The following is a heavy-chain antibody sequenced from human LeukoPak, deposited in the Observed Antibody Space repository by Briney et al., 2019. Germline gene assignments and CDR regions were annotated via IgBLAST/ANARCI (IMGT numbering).Heavy chain of an antibody. J-gene: IGHJ4*02. V-gene: IGHV3-15*07. D-gene: IGHD1-26*01. CDR3: TSRVGANTH. Sequence: GGSLRLSCAASGLAVSNTWMNWVRQAPGKGLEWVGRIKSKIDGGSIDYAAPVKGRFTISRDDSKNTLYLQMNSLKTEDTAVYYCTSRVGANTHWGQGTLVTISS. CDR1: GLAVSNTW. CDR2: IKSKIDGGSI.